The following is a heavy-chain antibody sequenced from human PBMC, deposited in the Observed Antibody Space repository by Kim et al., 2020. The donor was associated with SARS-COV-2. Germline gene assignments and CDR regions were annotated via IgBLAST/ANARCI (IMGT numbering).Heavy chain of an antibody. CDR2: IKRKGNAYAT. CDR3: TNGYCSSTACYPKFDP. D-gene: IGHD2-2*01. J-gene: IGHJ5*02. Sequence: GGSLRLSCAASGFTFSGSAVHWVRQASGKGLEWVGRIKRKGNAYATAYAASVKGRFTISRDDSENMAYLQMNSLTTEDTAVYYCTNGYCSSTACYPKFDPWRQGTLVTVSS. CDR1: GFTFSGSA. V-gene: IGHV3-73*01.